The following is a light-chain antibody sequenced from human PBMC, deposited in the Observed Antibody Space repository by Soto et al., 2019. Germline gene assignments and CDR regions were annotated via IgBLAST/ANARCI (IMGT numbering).Light chain of an antibody. CDR1: QSISSW. J-gene: IGKJ1*01. CDR2: KAS. Sequence: DIQMTQSPSTLSASVGDRVTITCRASQSISSWLAWFQQKPGKAPKLLIYKASNLDSGVPSRFSGSGSGTEITLTISALHPDDFATYYCQQYNSYWWTFGQGTKVEI. V-gene: IGKV1-5*03. CDR3: QQYNSYWWT.